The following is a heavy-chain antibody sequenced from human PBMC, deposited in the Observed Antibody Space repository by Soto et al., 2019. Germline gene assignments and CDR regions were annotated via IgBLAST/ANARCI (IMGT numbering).Heavy chain of an antibody. Sequence: SETLSLTCTVSGGSISSYYWSWIRQPPGKGLEWIGYIYYSGSTNYNPSLKSRVTISVDTSKNQFSLKLSSVTAADTAVYYCASGPRGVDNWFDPWGQGTLVTVSS. V-gene: IGHV4-59*01. CDR3: ASGPRGVDNWFDP. D-gene: IGHD3-10*01. CDR1: GGSISSYY. CDR2: IYYSGST. J-gene: IGHJ5*02.